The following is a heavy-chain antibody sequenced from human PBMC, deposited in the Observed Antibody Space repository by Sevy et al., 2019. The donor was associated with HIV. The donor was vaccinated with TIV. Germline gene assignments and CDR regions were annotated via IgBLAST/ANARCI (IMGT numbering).Heavy chain of an antibody. CDR2: IYSGGST. CDR3: ARAPHRRTAYYDSSGYSLPDAFDI. D-gene: IGHD3-22*01. Sequence: GGSLRLSCAASGFTVSSNYMSWVRQAPGKGLEWVSVIYSGGSTYYADSVKGRFTISRDNSKNTLYPQMNSLRAEDTAVYYCARAPHRRTAYYDSSGYSLPDAFDIWGQGTMVTVSS. J-gene: IGHJ3*02. V-gene: IGHV3-53*01. CDR1: GFTVSSNY.